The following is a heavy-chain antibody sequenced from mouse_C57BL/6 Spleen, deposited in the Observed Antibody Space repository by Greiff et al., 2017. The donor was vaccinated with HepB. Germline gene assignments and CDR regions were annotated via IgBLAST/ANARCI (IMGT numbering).Heavy chain of an antibody. CDR1: GYTFTSYW. Sequence: QVQLQQPGAELVRPGSSVKLSCKASGYTFTSYWMHWVKQRPIQGLEWIGNIDPSDSETHYNQKFKDKATLTVDKSSSTAYMQLSSLTSEDSAVYYCARSGSTTLGDYWGQGTTLTVSS. CDR2: IDPSDSET. J-gene: IGHJ2*01. CDR3: ARSGSTTLGDY. D-gene: IGHD1-1*01. V-gene: IGHV1-52*01.